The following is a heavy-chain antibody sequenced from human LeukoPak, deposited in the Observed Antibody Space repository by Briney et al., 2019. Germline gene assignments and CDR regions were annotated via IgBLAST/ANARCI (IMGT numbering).Heavy chain of an antibody. CDR1: GYTFNNYA. D-gene: IGHD3-22*01. CDR3: ARSIYYGSSVDY. Sequence: WASVKVSCKASGYTFNNYAIHWVRQAPGQRLEWMGWTNGGNGNTNYAQKLQGRVTMTTDTSTSTAYMELRSLRSDDTAVYYCARSIYYGSSVDYWGQGTLVTVSS. J-gene: IGHJ4*02. CDR2: TNGGNGNT. V-gene: IGHV1-3*01.